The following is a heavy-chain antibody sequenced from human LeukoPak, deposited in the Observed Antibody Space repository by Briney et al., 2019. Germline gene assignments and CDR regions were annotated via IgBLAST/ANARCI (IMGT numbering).Heavy chain of an antibody. Sequence: QSGGSLRLSCAASGFTVSSHHMSWVRQAPGKGLEWVANIKQDGSEKYYVDSVKGRFTISRDNAKNSLYLQMNSLRAEDTAVYYCARGDGQFDYWGQGTLVTVSS. J-gene: IGHJ4*02. CDR1: GFTVSSHH. CDR2: IKQDGSEK. V-gene: IGHV3-7*01. CDR3: ARGDGQFDY. D-gene: IGHD5-24*01.